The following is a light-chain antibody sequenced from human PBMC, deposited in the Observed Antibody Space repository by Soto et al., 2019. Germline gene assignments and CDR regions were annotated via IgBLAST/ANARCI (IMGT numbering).Light chain of an antibody. V-gene: IGKV3-15*01. CDR3: HQYDDGPYT. CDR1: QSVSSN. Sequence: EIVLTQSPGTLSVSPGERATLSCRASQSVSSNVAWYQQIPCQTPRLLIYGASTRATGVPVRFSGSASGTEITLTISGLQSEDFAVYYCHQYDDGPYTFGQGTKVDIK. J-gene: IGKJ2*01. CDR2: GAS.